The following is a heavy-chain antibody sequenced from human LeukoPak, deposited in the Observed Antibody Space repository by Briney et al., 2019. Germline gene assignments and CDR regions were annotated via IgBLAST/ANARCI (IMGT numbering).Heavy chain of an antibody. V-gene: IGHV4-38-2*02. J-gene: IGHJ4*02. CDR1: GYSLSSGYY. D-gene: IGHD3-3*01. Sequence: SQTLSLTCTLSGYSLSSGYYWGWIRQPPGKGLEWIGSIYHSGGTYYNPSLKSRVTISVDTSKNQFSLKLSSVTAADTAVYYCARWGYDFWSGYYSGYFDYWGQGTLVTVSS. CDR2: IYHSGGT. CDR3: ARWGYDFWSGYYSGYFDY.